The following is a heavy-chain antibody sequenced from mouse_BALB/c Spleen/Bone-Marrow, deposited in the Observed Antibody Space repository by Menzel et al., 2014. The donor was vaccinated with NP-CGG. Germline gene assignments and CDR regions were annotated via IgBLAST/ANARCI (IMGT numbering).Heavy chain of an antibody. CDR1: GFDFSRYW. CDR3: ARLGYYGWFAY. CDR2: INPESNTI. D-gene: IGHD2-3*01. Sequence: VQLKQSGGGLVQPGGSLKLSCAASGFDFSRYWMSWVRQAPGKGLQWIGEINPESNTINYTPSLKDKFIISRDNAKNTLYLHMSKVRSEDSALYCCARLGYYGWFAYWGQGTLVTVSA. V-gene: IGHV4-1*02. J-gene: IGHJ3*01.